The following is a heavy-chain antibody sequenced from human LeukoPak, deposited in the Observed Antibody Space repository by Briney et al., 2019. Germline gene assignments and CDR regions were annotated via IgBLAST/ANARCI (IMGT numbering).Heavy chain of an antibody. V-gene: IGHV3-48*04. CDR1: GFTFSTYS. Sequence: SGGSLRLSCAASGFTFSTYSMNWVRQAPGKGLEWVSYISSTSTAIYYADSVKGRFTISRDNAKSSLYLQMNSLRAEDTAEYYCARTDAFDIWGQGTMVTVSS. J-gene: IGHJ3*02. CDR3: ARTDAFDI. CDR2: ISSTSTAI.